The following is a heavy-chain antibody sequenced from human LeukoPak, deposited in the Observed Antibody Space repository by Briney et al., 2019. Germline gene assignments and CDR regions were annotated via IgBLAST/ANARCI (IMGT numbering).Heavy chain of an antibody. CDR3: TTVKSMVRGVFDY. V-gene: IGHV3-15*01. J-gene: IGHJ4*02. CDR2: IKSKTDGGTT. CDR1: GFTFSNAW. D-gene: IGHD3-10*01. Sequence: GGSLRLSCAASGFTFSNAWMSWVRQAPGKGLDWVGRIKSKTDGGTTDYAAPVKGRFTISRDDSKNTLYLQMNSLKTEDTAVYYCTTVKSMVRGVFDYWGQGTLVTVSS.